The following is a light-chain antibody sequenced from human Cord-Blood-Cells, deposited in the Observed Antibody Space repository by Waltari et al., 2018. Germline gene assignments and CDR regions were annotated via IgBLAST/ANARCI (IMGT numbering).Light chain of an antibody. V-gene: IGLV7-43*01. CDR3: LLYYGGAQV. J-gene: IGLJ2*01. CDR2: STS. CDR1: PAAVTSGYY. Sequence: QTLVTPVPSLTVSTAGTDTLPCVSSPAAVTSGYYPTWFQQKPGQAPRALIYSTSNKHSWTPARFSGSLLGGKAALTLSGVQPEDKAEYYCLLYYGGAQVFGGWTKLTVL.